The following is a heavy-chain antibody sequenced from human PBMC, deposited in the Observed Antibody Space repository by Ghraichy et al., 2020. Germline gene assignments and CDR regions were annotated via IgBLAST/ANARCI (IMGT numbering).Heavy chain of an antibody. CDR1: GGSFSGYY. CDR3: ARRGGLLHQTYYYGSGSYYKTEKPGGLFDY. V-gene: IGHV4-34*01. Sequence: SETLSLTCAVYGGSFSGYYWSWIRQPPGKGLEWIGEINHSGSTNYNPSLKSRVTISVDTSKNQFSLKLSSVTAADTAVYYCARRGGLLHQTYYYGSGSYYKTEKPGGLFDYWGQGTLVTVSS. CDR2: INHSGST. D-gene: IGHD3-10*01. J-gene: IGHJ4*02.